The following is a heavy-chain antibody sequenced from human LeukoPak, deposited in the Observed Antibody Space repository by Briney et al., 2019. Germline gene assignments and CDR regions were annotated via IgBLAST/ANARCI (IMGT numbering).Heavy chain of an antibody. Sequence: GGSLRLSCAASGFTFSSYAMHWVRQAPGNGLEWVAVISYDGSDKYYADPVNGRFTISRDNSKNMLYLQMNSLRPEGTAVYYCAKSRHPYNWNDGAFFDYWGQGTLVTVSS. CDR2: ISYDGSDK. CDR3: AKSRHPYNWNDGAFFDY. V-gene: IGHV3-30*04. J-gene: IGHJ4*02. D-gene: IGHD1-20*01. CDR1: GFTFSSYA.